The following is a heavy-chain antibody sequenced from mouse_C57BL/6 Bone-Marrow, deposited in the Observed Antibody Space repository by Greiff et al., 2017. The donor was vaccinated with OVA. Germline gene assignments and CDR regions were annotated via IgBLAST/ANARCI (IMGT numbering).Heavy chain of an antibody. D-gene: IGHD1-1*01. CDR2: INPSNGDT. J-gene: IGHJ2*01. Sequence: VQLQQPGTELVKPGASVKLSCKASGYTFTSYWMHWVKQRPGQGLEWIGTINPSNGDTNYNGKFKSKATLTVDKSSSTAYMQLSSLTSEDSAVYYCSSSGVVAEGRGKGTTLT. CDR3: SSSGVVAEG. CDR1: GYTFTSYW. V-gene: IGHV1-53*01.